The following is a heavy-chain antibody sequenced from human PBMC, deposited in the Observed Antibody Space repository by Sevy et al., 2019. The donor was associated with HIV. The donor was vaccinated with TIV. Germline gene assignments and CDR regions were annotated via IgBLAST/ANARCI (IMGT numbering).Heavy chain of an antibody. CDR3: ARKYHDTSGYPRYSMDV. CDR2: ISGGGGNT. Sequence: GGSLRLSCAASGFTFSTYAMYWVRQAPGKGLEYVSAISGGGGNTYYGTSVKGRFTGSRDNAKNTLYLQMGSLRAGDMAVYFCARKYHDTSGYPRYSMDVWGQGTTVTVSS. J-gene: IGHJ6*02. CDR1: GFTFSTYA. V-gene: IGHV3-64*01. D-gene: IGHD3-22*01.